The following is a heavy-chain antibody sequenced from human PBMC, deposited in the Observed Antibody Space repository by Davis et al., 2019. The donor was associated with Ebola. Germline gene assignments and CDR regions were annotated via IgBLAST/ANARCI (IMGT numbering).Heavy chain of an antibody. D-gene: IGHD1-1*01. CDR2: IYSGGST. Sequence: GESLKISCVASGFTVSSDYMSWVRQAPGKGLEWVSVIYSGGSTYYADSLKGRFTISRDNSTNTLYLQMNSLRAEDTAVYYCARDLWMRLERRGGGLDPWGQGTLVTVSS. J-gene: IGHJ5*02. CDR1: GFTVSSDY. V-gene: IGHV3-53*01. CDR3: ARDLWMRLERRGGGLDP.